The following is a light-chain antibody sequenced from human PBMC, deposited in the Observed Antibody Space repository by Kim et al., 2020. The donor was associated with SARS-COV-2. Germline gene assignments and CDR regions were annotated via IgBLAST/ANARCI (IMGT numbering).Light chain of an antibody. Sequence: GQSISISCTGTSSNIGSYNYVSRHQQHPGKAPKLMIYDVNKRPSGISSRFSGSKSGSTASLTISGLQAEDEADYYCSSFTTRSTLVFGGGTKVTVL. J-gene: IGLJ3*02. CDR2: DVN. CDR3: SSFTTRSTLV. V-gene: IGLV2-14*03. CDR1: SSNIGSYNY.